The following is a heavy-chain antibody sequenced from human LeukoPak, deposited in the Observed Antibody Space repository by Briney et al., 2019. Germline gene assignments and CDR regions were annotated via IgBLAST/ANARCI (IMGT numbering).Heavy chain of an antibody. D-gene: IGHD3-22*01. Sequence: PGGSLRLSCAASEFTFSSYTLNWVRQAPGKGLEWVSSISSSSSRIYYADSVKGRFIVSRDNAKSSLFLQMNSLRAEDTAVYYCARLKEYDGSTYSPTDFFQHWGQGTLVTVSS. CDR1: EFTFSSYT. V-gene: IGHV3-21*01. CDR3: ARLKEYDGSTYSPTDFFQH. CDR2: ISSSSSRI. J-gene: IGHJ1*01.